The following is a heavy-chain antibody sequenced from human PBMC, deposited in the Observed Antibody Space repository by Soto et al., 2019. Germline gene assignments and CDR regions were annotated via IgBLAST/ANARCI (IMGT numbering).Heavy chain of an antibody. CDR2: IIGVFPTT. CDR1: GGSQA. D-gene: IGHD5-18*01. J-gene: IGHJ4*02. V-gene: IGHV1-69*06. Sequence: QVQLVQSGAEVKKPGSSVKVSCKTSGGSQATSWVRQAPGHGPEWLGGIIGVFPTTNKAEKFEGRVTITAEKSPGTAYMELGTLTSFDTAVYFCAKGGPPLSGAFTYGYEGPFDYWGQGILVIVSS. CDR3: AKGGPPLSGAFTYGYEGPFDY.